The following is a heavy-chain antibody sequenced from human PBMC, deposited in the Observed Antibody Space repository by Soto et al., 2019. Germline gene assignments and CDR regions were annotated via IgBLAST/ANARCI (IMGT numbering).Heavy chain of an antibody. Sequence: QVQLVQSGAEVKKPGSSVKVSCKASGGTFSSYAISWVRQAPGQGLEWMGGIIHIFGTANYAQKFQGRVTITADESTSTAYMELSSLRSEDTAVYYCARRYCSGGSCYLWYFDYWGQGTLVTVSS. CDR1: GGTFSSYA. J-gene: IGHJ4*02. V-gene: IGHV1-69*01. CDR3: ARRYCSGGSCYLWYFDY. D-gene: IGHD2-15*01. CDR2: IIHIFGTA.